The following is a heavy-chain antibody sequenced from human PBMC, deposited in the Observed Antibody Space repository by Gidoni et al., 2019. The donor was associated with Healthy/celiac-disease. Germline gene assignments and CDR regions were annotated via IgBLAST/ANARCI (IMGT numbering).Heavy chain of an antibody. CDR2: IYYSGST. V-gene: IGHV4-39*01. CDR3: ARQVLGDWYFDL. Sequence: QLQLQESGPGLVKPSETLSLTCTVSGGSISSSSYYWGWIRQPPGKGLEWIGSIYYSGSTYYNPSLKSRVTISVDTSKNQFSLKLSSVTAADTAVYYCARQVLGDWYFDLWGRGTLVTVSS. J-gene: IGHJ2*01. CDR1: GGSISSSSYY. D-gene: IGHD3-16*01.